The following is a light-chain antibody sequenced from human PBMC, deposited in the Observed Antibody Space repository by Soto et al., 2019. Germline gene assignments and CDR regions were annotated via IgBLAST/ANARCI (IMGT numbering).Light chain of an antibody. CDR1: QSIRNS. Sequence: DIQMTQSPLSLSASVGDRVTITCRSSQSIRNSLNWYQQKPGQAPNVLIYAASSLQSGVPSRFSGSGSGTDFTLTISSLQPEDSATYYCQQTYRGTITFGQGTRLE. V-gene: IGKV1-39*01. CDR3: QQTYRGTIT. CDR2: AAS. J-gene: IGKJ5*01.